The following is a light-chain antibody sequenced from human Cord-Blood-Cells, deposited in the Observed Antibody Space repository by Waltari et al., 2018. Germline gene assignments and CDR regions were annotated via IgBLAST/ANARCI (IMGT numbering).Light chain of an antibody. Sequence: DIVMTQSPDSLAVSLGERATINCKSSTSVLYSSTNKNYLAWYQQKPGQPPKLLIYWASTRESGVPDRFSGSGSGTDFTLTISSLQAEDVAVYYCQQYYSTPFTFGPGTKVDIK. CDR3: QQYYSTPFT. CDR1: TSVLYSSTNKNY. CDR2: WAS. J-gene: IGKJ3*01. V-gene: IGKV4-1*01.